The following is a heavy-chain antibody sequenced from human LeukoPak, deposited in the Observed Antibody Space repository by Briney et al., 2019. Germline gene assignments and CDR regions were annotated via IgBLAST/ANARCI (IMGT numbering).Heavy chain of an antibody. CDR2: IIPIFGTA. CDR3: ARVFHDSSGYYPYYFDY. D-gene: IGHD3-22*01. CDR1: GGTFSSYA. V-gene: IGHV1-69*01. Sequence: ASVKVSFKASGGTFSSYAISWVRQAPGQGLEWMGGIIPIFGTANYAQKFQGRVTITADESTSTAYMELSSLRSEDTAVYYCARVFHDSSGYYPYYFDYWGQGTLVTVSS. J-gene: IGHJ4*02.